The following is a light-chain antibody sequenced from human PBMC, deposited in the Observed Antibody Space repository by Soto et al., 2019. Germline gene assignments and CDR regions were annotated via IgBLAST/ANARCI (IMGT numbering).Light chain of an antibody. CDR3: QQYNSYSGFT. CDR2: KAS. V-gene: IGKV1-5*03. CDR1: QSISSW. Sequence: DIQMTQSPSTLSASVGDRVTITCRASQSISSWLAWYQQKPGKAPKLLIYKASSLASGVPSRFSGSGSGTEFTLTISSLQPDDFATYYCQQYNSYSGFTFGPGTKVDIK. J-gene: IGKJ3*01.